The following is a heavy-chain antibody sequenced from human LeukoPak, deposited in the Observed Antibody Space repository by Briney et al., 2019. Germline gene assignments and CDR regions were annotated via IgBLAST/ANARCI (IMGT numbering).Heavy chain of an antibody. J-gene: IGHJ4*02. V-gene: IGHV4-34*01. CDR2: INHSGST. CDR1: GGSFSSYY. CDR3: ARVSRSNSVGGDY. Sequence: SETLSLTCAVYGGSFSSYYLSWIRQSPGKGLEWIGEINHSGSTNYNPSLKSRVTKSLDTSKNQFSLKLSSVTAADTAMYYCARVSRSNSVGGDYWGQGTLVTVSS. D-gene: IGHD4-23*01.